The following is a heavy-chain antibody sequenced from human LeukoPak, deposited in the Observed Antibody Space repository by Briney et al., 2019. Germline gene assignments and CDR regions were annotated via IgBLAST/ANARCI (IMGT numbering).Heavy chain of an antibody. CDR2: INHSGST. D-gene: IGHD3-22*01. V-gene: IGHV4-34*01. J-gene: IGHJ2*01. CDR3: ARDLQNTTIVVEGYFDL. CDR1: GGSFSGYY. Sequence: ASETLSLTCAVYGGSFSGYYWSWIRQPPGKGLEWIGEINHSGSTNYNPSLKSRVTISVDTSKNQFSLKLSSVTAADTAVYYCARDLQNTTIVVEGYFDLWGRGTLVTVSS.